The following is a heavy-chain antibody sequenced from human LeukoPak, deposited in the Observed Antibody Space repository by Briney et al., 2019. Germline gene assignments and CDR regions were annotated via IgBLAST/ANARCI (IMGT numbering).Heavy chain of an antibody. CDR1: GFTFSSYG. CDR3: ARADIVVVTDFDY. Sequence: GGSLRLSCAASGFTFSSYGMHWVRQAPGKGLEWVAVIWYDGSNKYYADSVKGRFTISRDNSKNTLYLQMNSLRAEDTAVYYCARADIVVVTDFDYWGQGTLVTVSS. D-gene: IGHD3-22*01. J-gene: IGHJ4*02. V-gene: IGHV3-33*01. CDR2: IWYDGSNK.